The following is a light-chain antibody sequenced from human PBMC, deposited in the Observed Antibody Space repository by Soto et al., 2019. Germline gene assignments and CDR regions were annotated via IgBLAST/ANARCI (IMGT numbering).Light chain of an antibody. J-gene: IGLJ1*01. CDR3: SSYTSSSTLYV. V-gene: IGLV2-14*03. Sequence: QSALTQPASVSGSPGQSITISCTGTSSDVGSYNYVSWYQHHPGKAPKLMIYDVSNRPSGVSNRFSGSKSDNTASLTISGLQAEDEADYYCSSYTSSSTLYVFGPGTKVTVL. CDR1: SSDVGSYNY. CDR2: DVS.